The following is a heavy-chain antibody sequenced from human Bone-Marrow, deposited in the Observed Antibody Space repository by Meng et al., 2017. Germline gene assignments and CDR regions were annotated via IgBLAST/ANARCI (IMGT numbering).Heavy chain of an antibody. CDR1: GGSINSAGYY. J-gene: IGHJ5*02. V-gene: IGHV4-31*01. CDR2: IYYTENT. CDR3: ARGRASCSSGGCSLGWFDP. D-gene: IGHD2-15*01. Sequence: QLPESGPGLVKPAQSLSLTCSVSGGSINSAGYYWSWIRQHPGKGLEWIGYIYYTENTYYNPSLKSPMTISLDKSKNQFSLKLNSVTVADTAVYYCARGRASCSSGGCSLGWFDPWGQGTLVTVSS.